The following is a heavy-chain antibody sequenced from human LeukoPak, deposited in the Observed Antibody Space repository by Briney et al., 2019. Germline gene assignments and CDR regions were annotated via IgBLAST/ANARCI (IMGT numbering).Heavy chain of an antibody. V-gene: IGHV4-39*01. D-gene: IGHD3-10*01. J-gene: IGHJ4*02. CDR1: GGSISSNKYY. CDR2: IYYSGST. Sequence: SETLSLTCTVSGGSISSNKYYWGWIRQPPGKGLEWIGSIYYSGSTYYNPTLKSRVTIFVDTSKNQFSLKLSSVTAADTAVYYCARQAKYYYGSENPFDYWGQGTLVTVSS. CDR3: ARQAKYYYGSENPFDY.